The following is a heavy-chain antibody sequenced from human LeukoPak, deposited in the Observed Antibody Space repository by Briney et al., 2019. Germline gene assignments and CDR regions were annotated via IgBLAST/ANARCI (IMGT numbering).Heavy chain of an antibody. V-gene: IGHV3-21*01. Sequence: GGSLRLSCAASGFTFSSYSMNWVRQAPGKGLEWVSSISSSSSYIYYADSVKVRFTISRDNAKNSLYLQMNSLRAEDTAVYYCARERRLGGSYLDYWGQGTLVTVSS. D-gene: IGHD3-16*01. CDR3: ARERRLGGSYLDY. CDR1: GFTFSSYS. CDR2: ISSSSSYI. J-gene: IGHJ4*02.